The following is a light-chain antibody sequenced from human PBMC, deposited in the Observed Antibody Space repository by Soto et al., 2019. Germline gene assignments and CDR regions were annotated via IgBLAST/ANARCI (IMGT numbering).Light chain of an antibody. CDR1: QNLNDN. J-gene: IGKJ5*01. CDR3: QQYNSWPPIT. Sequence: EIVLTHSPGTLSLSPGERATLSCRASQNLNDNYLAWYQQKPGQAPRLLIYDASTRATGIPDRFSGGGSGTEFTLTISSLQSEDFVVYYCQQYNSWPPITFGQGTRLEIK. CDR2: DAS. V-gene: IGKV3-15*01.